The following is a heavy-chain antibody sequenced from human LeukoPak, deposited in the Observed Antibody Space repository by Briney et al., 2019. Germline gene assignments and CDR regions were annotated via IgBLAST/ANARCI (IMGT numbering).Heavy chain of an antibody. CDR2: IHYTGST. Sequence: SETLSLTCTVSGGSISSYYWSWIRQSPGRGLECIGYIHYTGSTNYNPSLKSRVTISVETSKNQFSLKLKSVTAADTAVYYCARGGYYGSGNDFRFDPWGQGTLVTVSS. V-gene: IGHV4-59*01. J-gene: IGHJ5*02. CDR1: GGSISSYY. D-gene: IGHD3-10*01. CDR3: ARGGYYGSGNDFRFDP.